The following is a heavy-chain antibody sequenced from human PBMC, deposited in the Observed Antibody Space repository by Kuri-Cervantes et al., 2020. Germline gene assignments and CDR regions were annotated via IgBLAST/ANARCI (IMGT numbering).Heavy chain of an antibody. J-gene: IGHJ4*02. CDR2: ISGGGGNT. V-gene: IGHV3-23*01. CDR1: GFTFGSYA. CDR3: ARERDDYYFDY. D-gene: IGHD3-16*01. Sequence: GESLKISCAASGFTFGSYAMNWVRQAPGKGLEWVASISGGGGNTYYPDSVKGRFTISRDNSKNTLYLQMNSLRAEDTAVYYCARERDDYYFDYWGQGTLVTVSS.